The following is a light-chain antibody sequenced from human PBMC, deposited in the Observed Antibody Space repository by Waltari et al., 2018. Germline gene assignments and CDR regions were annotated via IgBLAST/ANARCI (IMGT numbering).Light chain of an antibody. CDR1: QGRNTN. CDR3: QQYNHWPPWT. CDR2: DAS. V-gene: IGKV3-15*01. Sequence: EIEMTQSPATLSMSPGERATLSCRASQGRNTNLAWYQQKPGQPPRLLIYDASARATGGPARFSGSGSGTEFILTISSLQSEDCAVYYCQQYNHWPPWTFGQGTKVEIK. J-gene: IGKJ1*01.